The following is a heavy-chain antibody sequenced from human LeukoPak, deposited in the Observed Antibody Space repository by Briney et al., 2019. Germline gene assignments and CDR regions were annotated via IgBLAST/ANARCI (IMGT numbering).Heavy chain of an antibody. D-gene: IGHD3-10*01. Sequence: GGSLRLSCAASGFTFSSYGMHWVRQAPGKGLEWVAVISYDGSNKYYADSVKGRFTISRDNSKNTLYLQMNSLRAEDTAVYYCAREGYYGSGSPGGWFDPWGQGTLVTVSS. V-gene: IGHV3-30*03. J-gene: IGHJ5*02. CDR3: AREGYYGSGSPGGWFDP. CDR2: ISYDGSNK. CDR1: GFTFSSYG.